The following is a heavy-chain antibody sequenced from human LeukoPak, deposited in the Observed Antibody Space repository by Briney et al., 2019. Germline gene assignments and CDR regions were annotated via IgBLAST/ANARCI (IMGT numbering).Heavy chain of an antibody. CDR3: AKEDNYDGSGYYLEYFQH. CDR1: GFTFSNYA. V-gene: IGHV3-23*01. CDR2: ISGSGGTT. Sequence: GGSLRLSCAASGFTFSNYAMTWDRQAPGKGLEWVSAISGSGGTTYYADSVKGRFTISRDNSKNTLYLQMNSLRAEDMTIYYCAKEDNYDGSGYYLEYFQHWGQGTLVTVSS. J-gene: IGHJ1*01. D-gene: IGHD3-22*01.